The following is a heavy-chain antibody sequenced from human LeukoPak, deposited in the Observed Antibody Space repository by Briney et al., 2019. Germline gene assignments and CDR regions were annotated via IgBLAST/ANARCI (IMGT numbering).Heavy chain of an antibody. D-gene: IGHD3-22*01. CDR1: GYTFTSYG. Sequence: GASVKVSCKASGYTFTSYGISWVRQAPGQGLEWMGRISAYNGNTNYAQKLQGRVTMTTDTSTSTAYMELRSLRSDDTAVYYCARSNYYDSSGYYGNDAFDIWGQGTMVTVSS. V-gene: IGHV1-18*01. CDR3: ARSNYYDSSGYYGNDAFDI. CDR2: ISAYNGNT. J-gene: IGHJ3*02.